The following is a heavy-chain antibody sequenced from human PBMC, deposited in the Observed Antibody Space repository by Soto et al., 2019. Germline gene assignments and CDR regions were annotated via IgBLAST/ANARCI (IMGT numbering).Heavy chain of an antibody. CDR2: IYYSGST. V-gene: IGHV4-59*01. J-gene: IGHJ3*02. CDR3: ARLSSSWYFSAFDI. CDR1: GGSISSYY. D-gene: IGHD6-13*01. Sequence: SETLSLTCTVSGGSISSYYWSWIRQPPGKGLEWIGYIYYSGSTNYNPSLKSRVTISVDTSKNQFSLKLSSVTAADTAVYYCARLSSSWYFSAFDIWGQGTMVTVSS.